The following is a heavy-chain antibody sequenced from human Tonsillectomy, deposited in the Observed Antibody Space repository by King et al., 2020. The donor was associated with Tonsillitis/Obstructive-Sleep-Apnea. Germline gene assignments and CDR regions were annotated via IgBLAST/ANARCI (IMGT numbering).Heavy chain of an antibody. CDR1: GFTFSSYS. V-gene: IGHV3-21*01. Sequence: VQLVESGGGLVKPGGSLRLSCAASGFTFSSYSMNWVRQAPGKGLEWVSSISSSSSYIYYADSVKGRFTISRDNAKNSLYLQMNSLRAEDTAVYYCAREKREMASVLYSWFDPWGQGTLVTVSS. D-gene: IGHD5-24*01. CDR3: AREKREMASVLYSWFDP. CDR2: ISSSSSYI. J-gene: IGHJ5*02.